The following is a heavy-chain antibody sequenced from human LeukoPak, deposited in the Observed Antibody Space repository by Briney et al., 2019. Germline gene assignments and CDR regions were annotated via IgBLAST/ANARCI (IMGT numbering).Heavy chain of an antibody. CDR1: GGTFSSYA. Sequence: SVKVSCKASGGTFSSYAISWVRPAPGQGLEWMGRIIPILGIANYAQKFQGRVTITADKSTSTAYMELSSLRSEDTAVYYCARAYTPNWGSPRSRYFDYWGQGTLVTVSS. D-gene: IGHD7-27*01. V-gene: IGHV1-69*04. CDR3: ARAYTPNWGSPRSRYFDY. CDR2: IIPILGIA. J-gene: IGHJ4*02.